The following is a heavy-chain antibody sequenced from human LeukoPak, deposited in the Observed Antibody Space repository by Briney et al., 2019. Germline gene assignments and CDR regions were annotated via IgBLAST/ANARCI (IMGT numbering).Heavy chain of an antibody. D-gene: IGHD3-22*01. CDR1: GYTFTGYY. CDR3: AWRYYYDSSGYYGLDY. CDR2: INPNSGGT. J-gene: IGHJ4*02. V-gene: IGHV1-2*02. Sequence: ASVKVSCKASGYTFTGYYMHWVRQAPGQGLEWMGWINPNSGGTNYAQKFQGRVTMTRDTSISTAYMELRSLRSDDTAVYYCAWRYYYDSSGYYGLDYWGQGTLVTVSS.